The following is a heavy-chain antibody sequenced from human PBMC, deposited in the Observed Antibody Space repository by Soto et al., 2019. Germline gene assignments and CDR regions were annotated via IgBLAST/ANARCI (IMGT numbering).Heavy chain of an antibody. J-gene: IGHJ4*02. Sequence: EVQLLESGGGLVQPGGSLRLSCAVSGFPFTSYTMSWVRQVPGRGLEWVANIDQDGTEKYYVDSVKGRFTISRDNAKSSLYLQTRSLRAEDTAVYYCVRPYSDWGQGTLVTVSS. CDR2: IDQDGTEK. V-gene: IGHV3-7*03. CDR3: VRPYSD. D-gene: IGHD6-13*01. CDR1: GFPFTSYT.